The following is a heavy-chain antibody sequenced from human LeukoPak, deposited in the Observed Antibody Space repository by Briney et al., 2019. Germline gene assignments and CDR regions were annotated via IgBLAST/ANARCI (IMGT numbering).Heavy chain of an antibody. J-gene: IGHJ5*02. D-gene: IGHD3-9*01. CDR2: ISGSGSST. Sequence: GGSLRLSCAASGFTFSSYAMSWVRQAPGKGLEWVSAISGSGSSTYYADSVKGRFTISRDNSKNTLYLQMNSLRAEDTAVYYCARYFDPIGWFDPWGQGTLVTVSS. CDR3: ARYFDPIGWFDP. V-gene: IGHV3-23*01. CDR1: GFTFSSYA.